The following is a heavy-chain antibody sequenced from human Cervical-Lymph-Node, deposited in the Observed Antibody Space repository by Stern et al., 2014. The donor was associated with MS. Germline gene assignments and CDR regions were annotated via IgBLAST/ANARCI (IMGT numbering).Heavy chain of an antibody. Sequence: QLVESGGGLVQPGWSLRLSCVASGFTFDNYDMHWVRQAPGKGLEWVSGSSWNSDSIAYADSVKGRFTISRDNAKISLYLQMNSLRADDTALYYCTRGPVGTGMGYYYYGMDVWGQGTTVVVSS. CDR3: TRGPVGTGMGYYYYGMDV. CDR2: SSWNSDSI. J-gene: IGHJ6*02. D-gene: IGHD5-18*01. V-gene: IGHV3-9*01. CDR1: GFTFDNYD.